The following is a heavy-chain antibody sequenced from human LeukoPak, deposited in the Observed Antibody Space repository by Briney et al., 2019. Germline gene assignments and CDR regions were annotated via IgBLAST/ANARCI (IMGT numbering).Heavy chain of an antibody. D-gene: IGHD2-2*01. Sequence: RSSETLSLTCTVSGGSISSYCWSWIRQPPGKGLEWIGYIYYSGSTNYNPSLKSRVTISVDTPKNQFSLKLSSVTAADTAVYYCARVECSTSCYYGMDVWGQGTTVTVSS. CDR3: ARVECSTSCYYGMDV. CDR1: GGSISSYC. V-gene: IGHV4-59*01. CDR2: IYYSGST. J-gene: IGHJ6*02.